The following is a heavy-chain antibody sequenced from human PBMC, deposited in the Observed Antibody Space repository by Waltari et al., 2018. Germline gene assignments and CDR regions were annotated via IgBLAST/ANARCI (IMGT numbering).Heavy chain of an antibody. CDR3: ARADYGDYGDYFDY. V-gene: IGHV4-39*07. D-gene: IGHD4-17*01. CDR1: GGSISSSSYY. J-gene: IGHJ4*02. Sequence: QLQLQESGPGLVKPSETLSLTCTVSGGSISSSSYYWGWIRQPPGKGLEWIGSIYYSGSTYYNPSLKSRVTISVDTSKNQFSLKLSSVTAADTAVYYCARADYGDYGDYFDYWGQGTLVTVSS. CDR2: IYYSGST.